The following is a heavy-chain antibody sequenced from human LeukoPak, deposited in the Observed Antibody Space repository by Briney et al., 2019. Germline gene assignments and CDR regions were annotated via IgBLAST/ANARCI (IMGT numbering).Heavy chain of an antibody. CDR1: GYTLTELS. D-gene: IGHD3-16*02. Sequence: ASVKVSCTVSGYTLTELSMHWVRQAPGKGLEWMGGFDPEDGETIYARKSQGRVTMTEDTSTDTAYMELSSLRSEDTAVYYCPTVTYYDYVWGSYRWYFQHWGQGTLVTVSS. CDR2: FDPEDGET. V-gene: IGHV1-24*01. J-gene: IGHJ1*01. CDR3: PTVTYYDYVWGSYRWYFQH.